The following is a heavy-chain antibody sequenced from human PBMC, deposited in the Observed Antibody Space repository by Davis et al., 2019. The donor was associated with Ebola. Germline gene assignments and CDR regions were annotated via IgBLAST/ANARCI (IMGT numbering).Heavy chain of an antibody. Sequence: ASVKVSCKASGYAFTTYGINWVRQAPGQGLEWMGWISAHNGDTNYAQKVRGRVTMTTDTSTSTAHLELRSLTSDDTAVYYCARDVIVGVTPLQPFDVWGQGTMVIVSS. V-gene: IGHV1-18*04. J-gene: IGHJ3*01. CDR2: ISAHNGDT. CDR3: ARDVIVGVTPLQPFDV. CDR1: GYAFTTYG. D-gene: IGHD1-26*01.